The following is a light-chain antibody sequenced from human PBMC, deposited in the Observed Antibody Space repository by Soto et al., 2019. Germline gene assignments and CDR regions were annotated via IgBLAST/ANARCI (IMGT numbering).Light chain of an antibody. CDR2: ITS. Sequence: EILMTQSPATLSVSPGERATLSCRASQSVSSNLAWYQQKPGKAPRLLIYITSTWATGIPARFSGSGSGTDFTLTISTLQSEDFAVYYCQQYNKWPLTFGGGTKVEIK. CDR1: QSVSSN. CDR3: QQYNKWPLT. V-gene: IGKV3-15*01. J-gene: IGKJ4*01.